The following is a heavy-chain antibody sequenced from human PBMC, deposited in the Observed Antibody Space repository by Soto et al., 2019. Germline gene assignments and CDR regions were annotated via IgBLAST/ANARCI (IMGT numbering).Heavy chain of an antibody. J-gene: IGHJ4*02. V-gene: IGHV1-2*04. Sequence: QVKLVQSGAEVRKPGASVHVSCKTSGYTFTAYYIHWVRQAPGQGLEWMGWIDPASGGTNIAQKFQGWVTMTTDTSITTAYLQLSRLTSDDTDVYYCAKSSGSYAVDYWGQGTLVSVSS. CDR2: IDPASGGT. CDR3: AKSSGSYAVDY. CDR1: GYTFTAYY. D-gene: IGHD1-26*01.